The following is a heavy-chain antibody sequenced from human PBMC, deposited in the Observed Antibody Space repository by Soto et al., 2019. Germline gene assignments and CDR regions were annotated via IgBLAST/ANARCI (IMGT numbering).Heavy chain of an antibody. CDR1: GGSFSGYY. CDR3: ARYASRSRHFPDIVVVPAAVDYYYYGMDV. V-gene: IGHV4-34*01. D-gene: IGHD2-2*01. J-gene: IGHJ6*02. Sequence: SETLSLTCAVYGGSFSGYYWSWIRQPPGKGLEWIGEINHSGSTNYNPSLKSRVTISVDTSKNQFSLKLSSVTAADTAVYYCARYASRSRHFPDIVVVPAAVDYYYYGMDVWGQGTTVTVSS. CDR2: INHSGST.